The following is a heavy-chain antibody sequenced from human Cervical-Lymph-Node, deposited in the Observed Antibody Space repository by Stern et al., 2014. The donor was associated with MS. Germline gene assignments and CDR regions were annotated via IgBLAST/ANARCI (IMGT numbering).Heavy chain of an antibody. V-gene: IGHV3-30*04. J-gene: IGHJ4*02. Sequence: VQLVESWGGVVQPGRSLTLSCAASGFIFSSYTFHWFRQAPGKGLEWVSVFTYDGNKYYADSVKGRFTISRDNSKTTLYLQMDNLRLEDTAMYYCVRDWPSNFDYWGQGTLVTVSS. CDR3: VRDWPSNFDY. CDR1: GFIFSSYT. CDR2: FTYDGNK.